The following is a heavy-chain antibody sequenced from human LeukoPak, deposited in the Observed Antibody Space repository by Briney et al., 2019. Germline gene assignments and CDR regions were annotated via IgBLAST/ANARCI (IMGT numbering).Heavy chain of an antibody. CDR1: GGSFSGYY. D-gene: IGHD3-22*01. J-gene: IGHJ4*02. Sequence: KPSETLSLTCAVYGGSFSGYYWCWIRQPPGKGLEWIGEINHSGSTNYNPSLKSRVTISVDTSKKQFSLKLSSVTAADTAVYYCVTYYFDSSGPKKNYWGQGTLVTVSS. CDR2: INHSGST. V-gene: IGHV4-34*01. CDR3: VTYYFDSSGPKKNY.